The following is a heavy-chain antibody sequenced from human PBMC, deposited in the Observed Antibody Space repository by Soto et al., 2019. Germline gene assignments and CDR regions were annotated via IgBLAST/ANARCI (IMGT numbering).Heavy chain of an antibody. J-gene: IGHJ5*02. CDR1: GGSFSGYY. Sequence: QVQLQQWGAGLLKPSETLSLTCAVYGGSFSGYYWSWIRQPPGKGLEWIGEINHSGSTNYNPSLKGRGTISVDTSKNQFSLKLSSVTAADTAVYYCARLAAAGNWDWFDPWGQGTLVTVSS. D-gene: IGHD6-13*01. V-gene: IGHV4-34*01. CDR2: INHSGST. CDR3: ARLAAAGNWDWFDP.